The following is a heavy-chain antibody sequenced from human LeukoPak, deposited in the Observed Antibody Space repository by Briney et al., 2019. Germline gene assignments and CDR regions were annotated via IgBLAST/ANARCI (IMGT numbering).Heavy chain of an antibody. CDR1: GGSISSSSYY. V-gene: IGHV4-39*07. CDR3: AREPRGYYDSSGYYTNWYFDL. CDR2: IYYTGST. D-gene: IGHD3-22*01. Sequence: SETLSLTCIVSGGSISSSSYYWGWIRQPPGKGLEWIGNIYYTGSTYYNPSLKSRVTISVETSKNQFSLKLSSVTAADTAVYYCAREPRGYYDSSGYYTNWYFDLWGRGTLVTVSS. J-gene: IGHJ2*01.